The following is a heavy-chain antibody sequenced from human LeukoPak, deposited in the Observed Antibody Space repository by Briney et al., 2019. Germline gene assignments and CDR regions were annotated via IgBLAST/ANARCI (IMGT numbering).Heavy chain of an antibody. CDR3: AKRLPFYYDY. CDR1: GFTFSSYA. Sequence: PGGSLRLSCAASGFTFSSYAMSWVRQAPGKGLEWVSAISGSGGTTYYPDSEKGRFTVSRDNSKDTLYLQMNSLRAEDTAIYYCAKRLPFYYDYWGQGILVTVSS. CDR2: ISGSGGTT. V-gene: IGHV3-23*01. J-gene: IGHJ4*02.